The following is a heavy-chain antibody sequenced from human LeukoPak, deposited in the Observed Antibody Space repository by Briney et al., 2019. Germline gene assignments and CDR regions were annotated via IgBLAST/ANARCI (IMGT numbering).Heavy chain of an antibody. J-gene: IGHJ6*02. CDR2: ISSSSSIM. Sequence: PGGSLRLSCAASAFTFSGYSMTWVRQAPGKGLEWVSYISSSSSIMSYADSVKGRFTISRDNAKNSLYLQMNSLRDEDTAVYYCVRSAARLRYYYAMDVWGQGTTVTVCS. D-gene: IGHD6-6*01. V-gene: IGHV3-48*02. CDR1: AFTFSGYS. CDR3: VRSAARLRYYYAMDV.